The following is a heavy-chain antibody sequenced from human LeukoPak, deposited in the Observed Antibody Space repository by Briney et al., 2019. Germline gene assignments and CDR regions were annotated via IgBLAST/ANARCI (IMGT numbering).Heavy chain of an antibody. V-gene: IGHV3-66*01. CDR2: IDNVGGT. CDR1: GFTVSDNH. CDR3: MGYGGNSF. J-gene: IGHJ4*02. D-gene: IGHD4-23*01. Sequence: GGSLRLSCVVSGFTVSDNHVSWVRQAPGKGLEWVSLIDNVGGTYYADSVKGRFTISREHSENTLYLQMNSLRAEDTALYYCMGYGGNSFWGQGTLVTVPS.